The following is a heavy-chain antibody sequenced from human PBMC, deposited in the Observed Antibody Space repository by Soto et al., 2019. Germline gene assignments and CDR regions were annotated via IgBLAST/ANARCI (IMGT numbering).Heavy chain of an antibody. CDR2: IYYSGST. V-gene: IGHV4-31*03. Sequence: SETLSLTCTVSGGSISSGGYYWSWIRQHPGKGLEWIGYIYYSGSTYYNPSLKSRVTISVDTSKNQFSLKLSSVTAADTAVHYCARYIVATILDAFDIWGQGTMVTVSS. D-gene: IGHD5-12*01. CDR1: GGSISSGGYY. CDR3: ARYIVATILDAFDI. J-gene: IGHJ3*02.